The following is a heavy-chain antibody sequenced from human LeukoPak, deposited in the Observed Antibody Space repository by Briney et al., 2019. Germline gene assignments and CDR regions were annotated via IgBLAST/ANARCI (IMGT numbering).Heavy chain of an antibody. CDR1: GGSISSGDYY. V-gene: IGHV4-61*08. CDR2: IYYSGST. Sequence: SETLSLTCTVSGGSISSGDYYWSWIRQPPGKGLEWIGYIYYSGSTNYNPSPKSRVTISVDTSKNQFSLKLSSVTAADTAVYYCGRGGRGDYWGQRTLVTVSS. J-gene: IGHJ4*02. CDR3: GRGGRGDY.